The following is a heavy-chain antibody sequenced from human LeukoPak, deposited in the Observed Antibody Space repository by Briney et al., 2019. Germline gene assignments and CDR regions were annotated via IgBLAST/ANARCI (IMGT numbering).Heavy chain of an antibody. D-gene: IGHD4-17*01. Sequence: PGGSLRLSCAASGFTYSSYAMNWVRQAPRTGLHRLAVISYDGSDKYYADYVKGRFTISRDNSKNTLFLQMNSLRAEDTAVYYCARDGETTVTIDYWGQGTLVTVSS. CDR3: ARDGETTVTIDY. V-gene: IGHV3-30-3*01. CDR2: ISYDGSDK. CDR1: GFTYSSYA. J-gene: IGHJ4*02.